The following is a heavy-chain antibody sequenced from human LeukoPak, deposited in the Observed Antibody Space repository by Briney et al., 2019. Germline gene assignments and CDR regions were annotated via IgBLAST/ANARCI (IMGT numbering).Heavy chain of an antibody. D-gene: IGHD3-22*01. CDR2: INPNSGGT. J-gene: IGHJ4*02. V-gene: IGHV1-2*02. Sequence: VASVKVSCKASEDTFSVYYMHWVRQAPGQGLEWMGWINPNSGGTNYAQKFQGRVTMTRDTSISTAYMELSRLRFDDTAVYYCASGSSYDSSGRGFDYWGQGTLATVSS. CDR3: ASGSSYDSSGRGFDY. CDR1: EDTFSVYY.